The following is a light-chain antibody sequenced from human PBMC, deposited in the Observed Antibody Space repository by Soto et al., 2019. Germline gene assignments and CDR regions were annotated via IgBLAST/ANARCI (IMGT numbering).Light chain of an antibody. Sequence: QSALNQPRSVSGSPGQSITISCTGTSSDVGSYNLVSWYQQHPDKAPQLIIYEATKRPSGISNRFSGSKSGNTASLTISGLQAEDEADYYCCSYAGTIVPYVFGTGTKLTVL. CDR3: CSYAGTIVPYV. J-gene: IGLJ1*01. V-gene: IGLV2-23*01. CDR1: SSDVGSYNL. CDR2: EAT.